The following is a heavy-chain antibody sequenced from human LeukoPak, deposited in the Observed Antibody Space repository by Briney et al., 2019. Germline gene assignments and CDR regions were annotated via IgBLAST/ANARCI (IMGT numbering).Heavy chain of an antibody. CDR1: GFTFSSYG. V-gene: IGHV3-30*18. J-gene: IGHJ4*02. CDR3: AKDISALVVVAGFDY. Sequence: PGGSLRLSCAASGFTFSSYGMHWVRQAPGKGLEWVAVISYDGSNKYYADSVKGRFTISRDNAKNSLYLQMNSLRAEDTALYYCAKDISALVVVAGFDYWGQGALVTVSS. CDR2: ISYDGSNK. D-gene: IGHD2-15*01.